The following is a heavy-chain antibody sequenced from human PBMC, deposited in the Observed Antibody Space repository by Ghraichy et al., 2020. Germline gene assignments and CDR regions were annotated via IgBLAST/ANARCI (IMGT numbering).Heavy chain of an antibody. D-gene: IGHD5-18*01. CDR2: INHSGST. J-gene: IGHJ6*02. CDR3: ARGLGQLWSLYYYGMGV. Sequence: SETLSLTCAVYGGSFSGYYWSWIRQPPGKGLEWIGEINHSGSTNYNPSLKSRVTISVDTSKNQFSLKLSSVTAADTAVYYCARGLGQLWSLYYYGMGVWGQGTTVTVSS. CDR1: GGSFSGYY. V-gene: IGHV4-34*01.